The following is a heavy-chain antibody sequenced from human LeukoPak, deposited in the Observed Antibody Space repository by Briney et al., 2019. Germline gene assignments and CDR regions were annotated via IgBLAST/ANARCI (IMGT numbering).Heavy chain of an antibody. J-gene: IGHJ4*02. Sequence: GGSLRLSCAASGFTLSIYAMNWVRQAPGKGLEWVSSISRSGSYIFFADSVKGRFSISRDNSKNTLYLQMNSLRAEDTAVYYCANGRDGYNFDYWGQGTLVTVSS. CDR1: GFTLSIYA. CDR2: ISRSGSYI. V-gene: IGHV3-21*04. D-gene: IGHD5-24*01. CDR3: ANGRDGYNFDY.